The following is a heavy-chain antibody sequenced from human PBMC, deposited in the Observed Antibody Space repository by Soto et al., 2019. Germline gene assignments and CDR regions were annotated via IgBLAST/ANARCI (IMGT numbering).Heavy chain of an antibody. CDR1: GGTFSTNP. J-gene: IGHJ4*02. CDR3: ARRQSGGFHRYFDS. Sequence: QVQLVQSGAEVKMPGSSVEVSCKASGGTFSTNPISWVRQAPGQGLEWMGGTSPIFGSGSSSQTFHGRLTVTADKSTNTAYMELSNLTSGDRAVYYCARRQSGGFHRYFDSWGQGTLVTVSS. CDR2: TSPIFGSG. V-gene: IGHV1-69*06. D-gene: IGHD2-15*01.